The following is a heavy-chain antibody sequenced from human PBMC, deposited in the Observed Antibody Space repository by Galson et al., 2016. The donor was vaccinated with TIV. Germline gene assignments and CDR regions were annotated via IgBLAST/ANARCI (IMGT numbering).Heavy chain of an antibody. CDR1: VGTFSSYA. CDR3: ARSPHSSYGTFSDY. D-gene: IGHD2/OR15-2a*01. V-gene: IGHV1-69*04. J-gene: IGHJ4*02. CDR2: IIPILGMT. Sequence: SVGTFSSYALSWFRQAPGQGLEWMGRIIPILGMTNYAQRFQGRVTITADRSATTAYMELNSLRSEDTAVYYCARSPHSSYGTFSDYWGQGTLVTVTP.